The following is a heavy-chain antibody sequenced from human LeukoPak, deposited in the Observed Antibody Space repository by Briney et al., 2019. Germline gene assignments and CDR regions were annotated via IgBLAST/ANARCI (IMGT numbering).Heavy chain of an antibody. CDR1: GGTFSSYA. CDR3: AEGTGPVSYYYGMDV. Sequence: SVKVSCKASGGTFSSYAISWVRQAPGQGLEWMGRIIPILGIANYAQKFQGRVTITADKSTSTAYVELSSLRSEDTAVYYCAEGTGPVSYYYGMDVWGQGTTVTVSS. CDR2: IIPILGIA. D-gene: IGHD7-27*01. J-gene: IGHJ6*02. V-gene: IGHV1-69*04.